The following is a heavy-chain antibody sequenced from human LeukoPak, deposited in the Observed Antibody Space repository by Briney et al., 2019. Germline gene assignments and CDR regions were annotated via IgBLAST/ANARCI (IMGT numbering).Heavy chain of an antibody. D-gene: IGHD2-15*01. CDR1: GFTFSTYA. Sequence: PGGSLRLSCAASGFTFSTYAMHWVRQAPGQGLEWMGWINPNSGGTNYAQKFQGRVTMTRDTSISTAYMELSRLRSDDTAIFYCARRYCSGGSCYHNDYWGQGTLVTVSS. CDR2: INPNSGGT. CDR3: ARRYCSGGSCYHNDY. V-gene: IGHV1-2*02. J-gene: IGHJ4*02.